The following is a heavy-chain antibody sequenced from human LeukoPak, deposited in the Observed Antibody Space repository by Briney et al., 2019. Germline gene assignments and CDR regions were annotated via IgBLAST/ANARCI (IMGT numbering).Heavy chain of an antibody. CDR2: IYTSGST. D-gene: IGHD5-18*01. J-gene: IGHJ4*02. Sequence: SETLSLTCTVSGASISSYYWSWIRQPAGKGLEWIWRIYTSGSTNYNPSLKSRVTISVDKSKNQLSLKLSSVTAADTAVYYCARGPVDTAYPGFDYWGQGTLVTVSS. V-gene: IGHV4-4*07. CDR3: ARGPVDTAYPGFDY. CDR1: GASISSYY.